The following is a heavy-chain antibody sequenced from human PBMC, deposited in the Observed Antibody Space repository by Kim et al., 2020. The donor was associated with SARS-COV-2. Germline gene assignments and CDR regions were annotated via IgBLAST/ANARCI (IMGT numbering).Heavy chain of an antibody. CDR3: ARDPVRGEGAY. CDR2: T. Sequence: TYYADSWKCRFPSSGHNSKNPLYLQMNSLRAEDTAVYYCARDPVRGEGAYWGQGTLVTVSS. J-gene: IGHJ4*02. D-gene: IGHD3-10*01. V-gene: IGHV3-53*01.